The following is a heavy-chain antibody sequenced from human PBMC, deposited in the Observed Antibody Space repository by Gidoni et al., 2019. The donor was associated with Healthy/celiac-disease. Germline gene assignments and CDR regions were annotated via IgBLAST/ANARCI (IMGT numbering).Heavy chain of an antibody. CDR2: IISNTDGGTT. Sequence: EVPLVESGGGLVKPGGSLRLSCAASGCTCSHAWLSCVRQALGKGLEWVGRIISNTDGGTTDSAAPVKGRFSISSADSTITLYLQVNSLIPEDTALYYCLTDRGSGLIRYYYYFGMDVWGQGPTVTVSS. J-gene: IGHJ6*02. D-gene: IGHD6-19*01. CDR3: LTDRGSGLIRYYYYFGMDV. CDR1: GCTCSHAW. V-gene: IGHV3-15*01.